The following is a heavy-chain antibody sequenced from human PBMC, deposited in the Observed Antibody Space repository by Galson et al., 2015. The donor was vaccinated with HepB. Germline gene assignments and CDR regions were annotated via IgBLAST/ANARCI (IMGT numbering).Heavy chain of an antibody. J-gene: IGHJ6*03. V-gene: IGHV1-8*01. Sequence: SVKVSCKASGYTFTSYDINWVRQATGQGLEWMGWMNPNSGNTGYAQKFQGRVTMTRNTSISTAYMELSSLRSEDTAVYYCARGSPAYQLLSWKFGYYYYMDVWGKGTTVTVSS. CDR3: ARGSPAYQLLSWKFGYYYYMDV. CDR1: GYTFTSYD. CDR2: MNPNSGNT. D-gene: IGHD2-2*01.